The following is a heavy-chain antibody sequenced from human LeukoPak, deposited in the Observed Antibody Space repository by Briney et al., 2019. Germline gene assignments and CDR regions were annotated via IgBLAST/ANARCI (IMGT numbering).Heavy chain of an antibody. CDR2: ISSSSDYI. V-gene: IGHV3-21*01. D-gene: IGHD3-10*01. Sequence: GGSLRLSCAASGFTFSSYSLNWVRQAPGKGLEWVSSISSSSDYIYYADSVKGRFTISRDNAKNSLYLQMNSLRAEDTAAYYCARVKSMVRGVITPATYWGQGTLVTVSS. CDR3: ARVKSMVRGVITPATY. J-gene: IGHJ4*02. CDR1: GFTFSSYS.